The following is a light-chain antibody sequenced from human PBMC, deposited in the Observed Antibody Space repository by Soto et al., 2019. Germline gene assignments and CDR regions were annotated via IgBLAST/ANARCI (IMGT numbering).Light chain of an antibody. J-gene: IGKJ3*01. V-gene: IGKV1-27*01. CDR1: QGISNH. CDR2: AAS. Sequence: DIQMTQSPSSLSASVGDRVTITCRASQGISNHLAWYQQKPGKGPKLLIYAASTLQSGVPSRFSGSGSGTDFTLTISGLQPEDVATYYCQKYNSAPRTFGPGTKVDIK. CDR3: QKYNSAPRT.